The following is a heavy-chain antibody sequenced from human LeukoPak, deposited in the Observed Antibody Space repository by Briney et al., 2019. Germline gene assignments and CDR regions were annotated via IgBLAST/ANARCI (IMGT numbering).Heavy chain of an antibody. CDR1: GYTFTSYG. D-gene: IGHD4-17*01. V-gene: IGHV1-18*01. CDR3: ARGYDYGDYVGDFDY. CDR2: ISAYNGNT. J-gene: IGHJ4*02. Sequence: AASVKVSCKASGYTFTSYGISGVRQAPGQGLEWMGWISAYNGNTNYAQKLQGRVTMTTDTSTSTAYMELRSLRSDDTAVYYCARGYDYGDYVGDFDYWGQGTLVTVSS.